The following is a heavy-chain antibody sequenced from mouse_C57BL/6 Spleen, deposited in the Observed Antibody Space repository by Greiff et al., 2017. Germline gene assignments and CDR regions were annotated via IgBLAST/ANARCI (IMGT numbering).Heavy chain of an antibody. CDR1: GFTFSDYG. J-gene: IGHJ4*01. CDR3: LYYGYDVGYAMDY. Sequence: DVHLVESGGGLVKPGGSLKLSCAASGFTFSDYGMHWVRQAPEKGLEWVAYISSGSSTIYYADTVKGRFTISRDNAKNTLFLQMTSLRSEDTAMYYCLYYGYDVGYAMDYWGQGTSVTVSS. CDR2: ISSGSSTI. V-gene: IGHV5-17*01. D-gene: IGHD2-2*01.